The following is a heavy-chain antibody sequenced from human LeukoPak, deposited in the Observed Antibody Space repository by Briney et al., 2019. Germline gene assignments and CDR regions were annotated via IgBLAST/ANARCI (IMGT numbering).Heavy chain of an antibody. J-gene: IGHJ4*02. Sequence: PGGSLRLSCAASGFTFSSYSMNWVRQAPGKGLEWVSSISSSSSYISYADSVKGRFTISRDNAKNSLYLQMNSLTVEDTGVYYCSRDPLLLDYWGQGSLVTVSS. CDR1: GFTFSSYS. D-gene: IGHD2-15*01. V-gene: IGHV3-21*04. CDR2: ISSSSSYI. CDR3: SRDPLLLDY.